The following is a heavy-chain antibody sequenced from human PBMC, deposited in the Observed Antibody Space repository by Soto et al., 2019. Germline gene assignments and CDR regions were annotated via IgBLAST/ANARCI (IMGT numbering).Heavy chain of an antibody. CDR2: MTSDSKTI. CDR1: GFSFSSYS. V-gene: IGHV3-48*01. J-gene: IGHJ3*01. CDR3: ARGATYGFDA. Sequence: LRLSCEASGFSFSSYSMNWVRQAPGKGLEWVSYMTSDSKTIHYADSVKGRFTIFRDNAKNSLYLQMNSLRVEDTAVYYCARGATYGFDAWGQGTMVTVS.